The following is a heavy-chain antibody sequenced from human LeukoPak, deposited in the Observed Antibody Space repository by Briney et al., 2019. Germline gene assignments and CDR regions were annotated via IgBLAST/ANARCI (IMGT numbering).Heavy chain of an antibody. D-gene: IGHD3-10*01. CDR2: TYYRSKWYN. V-gene: IGHV6-1*01. CDR1: GDSVSSNSAA. J-gene: IGHJ5*02. Sequence: SQTLSLTCAISGDSVSSNSAAWNWIRQSPSRGLEWLVRTYYRSKWYNDYAVSVKSLITINPDTSKNQFSLQLNSVTPEDTAVCYCARSKTNRAVRGVIITNWFDPWGQGTLVTVSS. CDR3: ARSKTNRAVRGVIITNWFDP.